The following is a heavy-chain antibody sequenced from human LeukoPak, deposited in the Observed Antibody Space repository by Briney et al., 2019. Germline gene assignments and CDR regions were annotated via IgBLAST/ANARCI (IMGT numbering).Heavy chain of an antibody. V-gene: IGHV3-23*01. CDR3: AKDFISGDGKWEVDY. CDR2: INYNGRNT. Sequence: GGSLRLSCAASGFTFSIYTMNWVRQAPGKGLEWVSIINYNGRNTYYADSVKGRFTISRDNSKNMVYLQMNRLRAEDTAIYYCAKDFISGDGKWEVDYWGQGTLVTVSS. J-gene: IGHJ4*02. CDR1: GFTFSIYT. D-gene: IGHD7-27*01.